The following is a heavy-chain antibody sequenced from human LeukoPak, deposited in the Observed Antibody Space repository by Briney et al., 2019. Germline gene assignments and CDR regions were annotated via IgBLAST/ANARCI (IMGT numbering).Heavy chain of an antibody. J-gene: IGHJ4*02. Sequence: SQTLSLPCTVSGGSINSGGYYWSWIRQHPGKGLEWIGYIYYSGSTYYNPSLKSRVTISVDTSKNQFSLKLSSVTAADTAVYYCARYAREIRGYCSSTSCYGRFDYWGQGTLVTVSS. V-gene: IGHV4-31*03. CDR1: GGSINSGGYY. D-gene: IGHD2-2*01. CDR3: ARYAREIRGYCSSTSCYGRFDY. CDR2: IYYSGST.